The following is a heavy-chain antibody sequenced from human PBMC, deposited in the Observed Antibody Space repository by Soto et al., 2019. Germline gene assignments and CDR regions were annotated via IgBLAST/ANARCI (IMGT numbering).Heavy chain of an antibody. CDR3: ARDHFEYSSSSGEQ. V-gene: IGHV1-69*13. CDR1: GGTFSSYA. J-gene: IGHJ4*02. D-gene: IGHD6-6*01. CDR2: IIPIFGTA. Sequence: GASVKVSCKASGGTFSSYAISWVRQAPGQGLEWMGGIIPIFGTANYAQKFQGRVTITADESTSTAYMELSSLRSEDTAVYYCARDHFEYSSSSGEQWGQGTLVTVSS.